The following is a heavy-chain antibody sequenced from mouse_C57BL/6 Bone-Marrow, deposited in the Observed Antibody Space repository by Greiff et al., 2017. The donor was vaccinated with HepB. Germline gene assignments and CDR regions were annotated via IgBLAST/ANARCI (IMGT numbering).Heavy chain of an antibody. CDR2: IYPRSGNT. V-gene: IGHV1-81*01. Sequence: QVQLQQSGAELARPGASVKLSCKASGYTFTSYGISWVKQRTGQGLEWIGEIYPRSGNTYYNEKFKGKATLTADKSASTAYMELRSLTSEDSAVYFCASYDYDGYFDVWGTGTTVTVSS. D-gene: IGHD2-4*01. CDR1: GYTFTSYG. J-gene: IGHJ1*03. CDR3: ASYDYDGYFDV.